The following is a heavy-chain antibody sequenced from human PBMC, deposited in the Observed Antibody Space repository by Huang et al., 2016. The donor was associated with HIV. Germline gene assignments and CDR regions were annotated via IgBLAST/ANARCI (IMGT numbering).Heavy chain of an antibody. CDR2: ISPIFGTT. CDR3: ARSGPRWGLATIWTLVY. J-gene: IGHJ4*02. CDR1: GGGSSSYA. Sequence: QVQLVQSGAEVKKPGSSVKLSCQSSGGGSSSYAISWVRQARGQGLEWMGGISPIFGTTDYGPRFQGRVTITADESTNTAYIELSSLEYDDTALYYCARSGPRWGLATIWTLVYWGQGTLVTVSS. D-gene: IGHD5-12*01. V-gene: IGHV1-69*13.